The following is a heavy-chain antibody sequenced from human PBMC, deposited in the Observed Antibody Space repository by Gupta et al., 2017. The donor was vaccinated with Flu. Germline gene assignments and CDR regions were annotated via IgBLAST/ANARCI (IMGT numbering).Heavy chain of an antibody. V-gene: IGHV4-59*01. Sequence: QGQLQDSGPGLVKPSETLSLTCTVSGGSISSYHWSWTRQPPGKGLEWIGYMDYRWSTNYNPSLKSGVSISGDTSKNQFSLKLSSVTAADAAVYYCARERTAGGGYYGMDVWGQGTAVTVSS. D-gene: IGHD2-15*01. CDR2: MDYRWST. J-gene: IGHJ6*02. CDR3: ARERTAGGGYYGMDV. CDR1: GGSISSYH.